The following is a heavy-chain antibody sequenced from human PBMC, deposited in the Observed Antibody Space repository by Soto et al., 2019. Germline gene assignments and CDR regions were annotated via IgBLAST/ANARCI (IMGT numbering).Heavy chain of an antibody. Sequence: GGSLRLSCAASGFTFSSYSMNWVRQAPGKGLEWVSSISSSSSYIYYADSVKGRFTISRDNAKNSLYLQMNSLRAEDTAVYYCARVSKTYDSSGYYYGGYFDYWGQGTLVTVSS. J-gene: IGHJ4*02. D-gene: IGHD3-22*01. V-gene: IGHV3-21*01. CDR1: GFTFSSYS. CDR3: ARVSKTYDSSGYYYGGYFDY. CDR2: ISSSSSYI.